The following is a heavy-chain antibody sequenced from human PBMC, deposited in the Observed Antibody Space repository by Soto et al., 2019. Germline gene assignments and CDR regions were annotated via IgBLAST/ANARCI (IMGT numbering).Heavy chain of an antibody. D-gene: IGHD6-13*01. CDR1: GYNFTRFG. CDR2: MGAHSGHR. CDR3: GRGGQQQAQEEYYQFNGMDV. Sequence: QFQLVQSGAEVKKPGASVRVSCKASGYNFTRFGITWVRQAPGQGLGWMGWMGAHSGHRRQAPRFQGRLTMTTDASLGTAYIDLRSVRSDDTALYYWGRGGQQQAQEEYYQFNGMDVWGQGTMVIVSS. V-gene: IGHV1-18*01. J-gene: IGHJ6*02.